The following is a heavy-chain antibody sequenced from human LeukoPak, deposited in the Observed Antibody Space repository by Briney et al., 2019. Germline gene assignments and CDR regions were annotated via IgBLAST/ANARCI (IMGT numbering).Heavy chain of an antibody. D-gene: IGHD3-22*01. CDR3: ARVYDSSGHYPIDY. CDR1: GYTFTSYD. CDR2: MNPNSDNT. Sequence: ASVKVSCKASGYTFTSYDINWVRQATGQGLEWMGWMNPNSDNTGYARKFQGRVTITRNTSISTAYMELSSLRSEDTAVYYCARVYDSSGHYPIDYWGQGTLVTVSS. J-gene: IGHJ4*02. V-gene: IGHV1-8*01.